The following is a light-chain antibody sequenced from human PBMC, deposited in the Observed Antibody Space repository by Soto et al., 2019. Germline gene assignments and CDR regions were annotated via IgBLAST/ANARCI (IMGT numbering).Light chain of an antibody. CDR3: LQSSSTPPFT. CDR1: QGISEY. CDR2: AAS. V-gene: IGKV1-39*01. Sequence: DIQMAQSPSSLSASIGDRVTITCRASQGISEYLAWYQQKPGKAPKILIYAASRLRSGVPSRFSADGSGTDFTLTISSLQPEDFATYYCLQSSSTPPFTFGPGTKVDLK. J-gene: IGKJ3*01.